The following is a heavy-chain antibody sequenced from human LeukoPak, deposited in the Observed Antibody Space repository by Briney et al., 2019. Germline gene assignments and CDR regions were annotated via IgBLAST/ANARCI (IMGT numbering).Heavy chain of an antibody. CDR2: IYPGDSDT. V-gene: IGHV5-51*01. Sequence: GESLKISCKGSGYIFANNWIGWVRQMPGKGLEGMGIIYPGDSDTRYSPSFQGQVTMSADKSISTAYLQWSSLKASDTAMYYCARRVVALADAFDIWGQGTMVTVSS. D-gene: IGHD2-15*01. CDR1: GYIFANNW. J-gene: IGHJ3*02. CDR3: ARRVVALADAFDI.